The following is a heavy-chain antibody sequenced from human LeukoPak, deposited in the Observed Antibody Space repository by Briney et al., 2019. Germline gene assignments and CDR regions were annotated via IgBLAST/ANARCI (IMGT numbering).Heavy chain of an antibody. J-gene: IGHJ4*02. CDR1: GLTFSSNA. CDR3: TKLIGTTTY. Sequence: GGSLRLSCAVSGLTFSSNAMSWVRQAPGKGLEWVSSINDSGDSTYYADSVKGRFTVSRDNSKNTLYLQVNSLRADDTAIYYCTKLIGTTTYWGQGTLVTVSS. V-gene: IGHV3-23*01. CDR2: INDSGDST. D-gene: IGHD1-20*01.